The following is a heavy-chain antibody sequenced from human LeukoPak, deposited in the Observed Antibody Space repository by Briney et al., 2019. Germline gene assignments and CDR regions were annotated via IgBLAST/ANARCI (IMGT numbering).Heavy chain of an antibody. J-gene: IGHJ6*03. CDR1: GGSISSYY. CDR2: ISSSGSA. V-gene: IGHV4-4*07. Sequence: SETLSLTCTVSGGSISSYYWNWIRQPAGKGLEWIGRISSSGSANYNPSLKSRVTLSVDTSKYQLSLILISVTAADTAVYYCATEPTRTPYYYMDVRGKGTTVIVSS. CDR3: ATEPTRTPYYYMDV. D-gene: IGHD1-1*01.